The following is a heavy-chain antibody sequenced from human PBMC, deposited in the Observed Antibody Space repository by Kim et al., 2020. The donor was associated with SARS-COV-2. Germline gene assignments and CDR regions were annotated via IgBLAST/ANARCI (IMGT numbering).Heavy chain of an antibody. V-gene: IGHV1-69*13. D-gene: IGHD2-8*02. CDR3: ASTKGCTGGVCYTRDYYYYYMDV. CDR1: GGTFSSYA. Sequence: SSVKVSCKASGGTFSSYAISWVRQAPGQGLEWMGGIIPIFGTANYAQKFQGRVTITADESMSTAYMELSSLRSEDTAVYYCASTKGCTGGVCYTRDYYYYYMDVWGKGTTVTVSS. CDR2: IIPIFGTA. J-gene: IGHJ6*03.